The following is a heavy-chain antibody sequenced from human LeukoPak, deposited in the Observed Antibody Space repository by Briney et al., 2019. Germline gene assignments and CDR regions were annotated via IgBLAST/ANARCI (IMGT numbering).Heavy chain of an antibody. CDR3: ARPVYDFWSGYPPYYYYYGMDV. J-gene: IGHJ6*02. V-gene: IGHV3-23*01. CDR1: GFTFASYA. Sequence: GGSLRLSCAASGFTFASYAMTWVRQAPGKGLEWVSAVSGSGGSTYSADSVKGRFTISRDNSKNTLYLQMNSLRAEDTAVYYCARPVYDFWSGYPPYYYYYGMDVWGQGTTVTVSS. D-gene: IGHD3-3*01. CDR2: VSGSGGST.